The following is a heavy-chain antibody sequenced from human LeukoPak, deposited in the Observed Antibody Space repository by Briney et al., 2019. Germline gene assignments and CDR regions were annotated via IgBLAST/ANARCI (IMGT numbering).Heavy chain of an antibody. D-gene: IGHD6-6*01. CDR3: ARAGYRYSSSFYWDY. Sequence: ASVKVSCKASGGTFSSYAISWVRQAPGQGLEWMGGIIPIFGTANYARKFQGRVTITADESTSTAYMELSSLRSEDTAVYYCARAGYRYSSSFYWDYWGQGTLVTVSS. CDR2: IIPIFGTA. CDR1: GGTFSSYA. V-gene: IGHV1-69*01. J-gene: IGHJ4*02.